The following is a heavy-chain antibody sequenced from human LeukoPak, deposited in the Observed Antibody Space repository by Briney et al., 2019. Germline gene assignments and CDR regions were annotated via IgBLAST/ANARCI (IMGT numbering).Heavy chain of an antibody. V-gene: IGHV3-53*01. CDR2: IYTGGST. CDR1: GFTFGDYA. CDR3: ARSIQLWEPFDY. J-gene: IGHJ4*02. Sequence: PGGSLRLSCTASGFTFGDYAMSWVRQAPGKGLEWVSVIYTGGSTYYADSVKGRFTISRDNSKNTLYLQMNSLRAEDTAVYYCARSIQLWEPFDYWGQGTLVTVSS. D-gene: IGHD5-18*01.